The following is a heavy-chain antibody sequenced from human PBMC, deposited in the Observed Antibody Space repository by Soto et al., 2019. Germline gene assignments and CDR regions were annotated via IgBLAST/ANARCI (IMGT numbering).Heavy chain of an antibody. CDR1: GFTFSSSE. J-gene: IGHJ3*01. Sequence: EVPLVESGGGLVQPGGSLRLSCAASGFTFSSSEMYWVRQAPGKGLEWISYIHPGGQTIFYAESVKGRFTISRDNAKHSVYLQMNSLRAEDTAVYYCARRGSRWGRGTKVTVSS. D-gene: IGHD2-15*01. V-gene: IGHV3-48*03. CDR3: ARRGSR. CDR2: IHPGGQTI.